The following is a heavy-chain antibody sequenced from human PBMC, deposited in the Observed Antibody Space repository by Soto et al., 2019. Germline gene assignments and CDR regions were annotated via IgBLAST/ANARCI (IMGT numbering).Heavy chain of an antibody. D-gene: IGHD2-2*02. Sequence: EVQLLESGGGLVQPGGSLRLSCEASGFTFSSYAMSWVRQAPGKGLEWVSAISGSGGSTYYADSVKSRFTISRDNSKNTLYLQMNILRSEDTAVYYCAKALPSRVVPAALRGRFGGYFDLWGRGTLVTVSS. CDR1: GFTFSSYA. J-gene: IGHJ2*01. CDR2: ISGSGGST. V-gene: IGHV3-23*01. CDR3: AKALPSRVVPAALRGRFGGYFDL.